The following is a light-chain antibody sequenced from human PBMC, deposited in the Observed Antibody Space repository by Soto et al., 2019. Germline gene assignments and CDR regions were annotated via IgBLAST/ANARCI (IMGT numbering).Light chain of an antibody. CDR2: HAS. CDR3: QHYNSYPWT. CDR1: QTINNW. Sequence: DIQMTQSPSTLSASIGDRVTITCRASQTINNWLAWYQQKPGKAPNLLIYHASNLETGVPSRFSGSAFGTEFTLTISSLQPEYFATYYCQHYNSYPWTFGQGTKVDIK. J-gene: IGKJ1*01. V-gene: IGKV1-5*01.